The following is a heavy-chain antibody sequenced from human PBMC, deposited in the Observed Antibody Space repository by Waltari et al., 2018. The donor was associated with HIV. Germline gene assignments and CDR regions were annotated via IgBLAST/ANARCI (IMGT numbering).Heavy chain of an antibody. Sequence: QVQLVQSGAEVKKPGASVKVSCKASGYTFTSYAMHWVRQPPGQRLEWMGWINAGNGNTKYSQKFQGRVTITRDTSASTAYMELSSLRSEDTAVYYCARTYYGSGRGAFDIWGQGTMVTVSS. V-gene: IGHV1-3*01. CDR1: GYTFTSYA. D-gene: IGHD3-10*01. CDR2: INAGNGNT. J-gene: IGHJ3*02. CDR3: ARTYYGSGRGAFDI.